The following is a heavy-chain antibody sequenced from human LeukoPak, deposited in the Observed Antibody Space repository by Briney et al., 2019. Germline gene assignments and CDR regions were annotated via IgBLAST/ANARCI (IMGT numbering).Heavy chain of an antibody. CDR1: GGTFSSYA. D-gene: IGHD1-7*01. Sequence: GASVKVSCKASGGTFSSYAISWVRQAPGQGLEWMGGIIPIFGTANYAQKFQGRVTITADESTSTAYMELSSLRSEDTAVYYCATWHTYNWNYGVDAFDIWGQGTMVTVSS. V-gene: IGHV1-69*13. J-gene: IGHJ3*02. CDR3: ATWHTYNWNYGVDAFDI. CDR2: IIPIFGTA.